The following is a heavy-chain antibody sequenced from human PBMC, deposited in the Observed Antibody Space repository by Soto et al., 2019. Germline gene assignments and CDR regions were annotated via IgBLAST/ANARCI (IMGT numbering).Heavy chain of an antibody. V-gene: IGHV1-69*01. CDR3: ASPGYSSSWYLPYGMDV. D-gene: IGHD6-13*01. CDR2: IIPIFGTA. Sequence: SVTFSFTASRGTFSSYAISWVRQAPGQGLEWMGGIIPIFGTANYAQKFQGRVTITADESTSTAYMELSSLRSEDTAVYYCASPGYSSSWYLPYGMDVWGQGTTVTVSS. J-gene: IGHJ6*02. CDR1: RGTFSSYA.